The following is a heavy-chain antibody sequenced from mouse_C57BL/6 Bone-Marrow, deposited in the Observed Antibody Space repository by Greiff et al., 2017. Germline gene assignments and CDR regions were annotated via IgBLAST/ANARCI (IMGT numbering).Heavy chain of an antibody. CDR1: GYSFTDYN. J-gene: IGHJ1*03. D-gene: IGHD1-1*01. V-gene: IGHV1-39*01. Sequence: VQLQQSGPELVKPGASVKISCKASGYSFTDYNMNWVKQSNGKSLEWIGVINPNYGTTSYNQKFKGKATLTVDQASSTAYMQLNILTSDASAVDVCSRYYGSSYGYFDVWGTGTTVTVSS. CDR2: INPNYGTT. CDR3: SRYYGSSYGYFDV.